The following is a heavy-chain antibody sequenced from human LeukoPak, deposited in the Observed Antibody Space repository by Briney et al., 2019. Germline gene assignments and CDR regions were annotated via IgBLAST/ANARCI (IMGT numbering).Heavy chain of an antibody. D-gene: IGHD2/OR15-2a*01. CDR2: VSAEGDRR. Sequence: GGSLRLSCAASGFTFSHYAMHWVRRAPGKGLEWITFVSAEGDRRYYADSVKGRFTISRDDSKNTLYLQMSSLRPEDSALYYCVRDLSGHYFFDHWGQGALVTVSS. CDR1: GFTFSHYA. J-gene: IGHJ4*02. V-gene: IGHV3-30*04. CDR3: VRDLSGHYFFDH.